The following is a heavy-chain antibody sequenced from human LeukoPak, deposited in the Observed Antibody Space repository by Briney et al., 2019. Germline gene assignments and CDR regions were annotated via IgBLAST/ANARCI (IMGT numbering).Heavy chain of an antibody. CDR1: GFTFDDYT. CDR3: AKEQGPGPYYYYYMDV. Sequence: GGSLRLSCAASGFTFDDYTMHWVRQAPGKGLEWVSLISWDGGSTYYADSVKGRFTISRDNSKNSLYLQMNSLRTEDTALYYCAKEQGPGPYYYYYMDVWGKGTTVTVSS. CDR2: ISWDGGST. V-gene: IGHV3-43*01. J-gene: IGHJ6*03.